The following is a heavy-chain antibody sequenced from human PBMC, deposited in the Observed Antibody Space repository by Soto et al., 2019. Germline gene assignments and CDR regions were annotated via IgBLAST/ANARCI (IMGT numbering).Heavy chain of an antibody. D-gene: IGHD1-26*01. CDR3: ARGLISGSQYSGGWYYFDS. Sequence: SETLSLTCTVSGGSISSGDYYWSWIRQPPGKGLEWIGYIYYSGSTYYNPSLKSRVTISVDTSKNQFSLKLSSVTAADTAVYYCARGLISGSQYSGGWYYFDSWGQGTQVTVS. CDR2: IYYSGST. V-gene: IGHV4-30-4*01. J-gene: IGHJ4*02. CDR1: GGSISSGDYY.